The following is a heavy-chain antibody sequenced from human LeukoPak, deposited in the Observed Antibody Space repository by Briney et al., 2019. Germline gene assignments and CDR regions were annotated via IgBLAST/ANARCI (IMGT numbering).Heavy chain of an antibody. Sequence: GGSLRLSCAASGFTFSSYEMNWVRQAPGKGLEWVSYISSSGSTIYYADSVKGRFTISRDNAKDSLYLQMNSLRAEDTAVYYCARDLGSYSSGWYMGFDYWGQGTLVTVSS. CDR1: GFTFSSYE. CDR2: ISSSGSTI. CDR3: ARDLGSYSSGWYMGFDY. D-gene: IGHD6-19*01. J-gene: IGHJ4*02. V-gene: IGHV3-48*03.